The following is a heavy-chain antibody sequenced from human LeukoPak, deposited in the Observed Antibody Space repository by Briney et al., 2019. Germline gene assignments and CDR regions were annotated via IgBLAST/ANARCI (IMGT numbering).Heavy chain of an antibody. CDR2: INPSGGTT. D-gene: IGHD5-24*01. V-gene: IGHV1-46*01. Sequence: GASVKVSCKASGYTFTNYYIHWVRQAPGQGLEWVGLINPSGGTTSYAQIFQGRVTITTDESTSTAYMELSSLRSEDTAVYYCARDPQEMATTLSYWGQGTLVTVSS. CDR3: ARDPQEMATTLSY. CDR1: GYTFTNYY. J-gene: IGHJ4*02.